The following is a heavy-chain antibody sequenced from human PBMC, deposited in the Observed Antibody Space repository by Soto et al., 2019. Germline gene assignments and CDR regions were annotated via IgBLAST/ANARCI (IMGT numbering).Heavy chain of an antibody. CDR1: GGSISSSSYY. D-gene: IGHD6-19*01. Sequence: QLLLQESGPGLVKPSETLSLTCTVSGGSISSSSYYWGWIRQPPGKGLEWIGTIYYTGNTYYNPSLKSRVTISADTSKNQFSLTLSSATAADTAVYYCARHRVAGWREIGCLDPWGQGTLVTVSS. J-gene: IGHJ5*02. CDR2: IYYTGNT. CDR3: ARHRVAGWREIGCLDP. V-gene: IGHV4-39*01.